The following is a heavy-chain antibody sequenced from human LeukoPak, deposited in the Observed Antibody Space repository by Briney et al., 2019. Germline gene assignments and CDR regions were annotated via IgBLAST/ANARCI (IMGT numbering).Heavy chain of an antibody. CDR3: ARGYSGTYRVDY. V-gene: IGHV3-74*01. CDR2: INTDGTNT. D-gene: IGHD1-26*01. Sequence: PGGSLRLSCAASGFTFSSYWMHWVRQVPGKGLVWVSRINTDGTNTTYADSVKGRFTMSRDNAKSRLYLQTNSLRAEDTAVYYCARGYSGTYRVDYWGQGTLVTVSS. CDR1: GFTFSSYW. J-gene: IGHJ4*02.